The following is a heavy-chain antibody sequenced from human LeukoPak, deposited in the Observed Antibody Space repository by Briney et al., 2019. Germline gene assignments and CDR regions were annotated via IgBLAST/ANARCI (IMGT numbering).Heavy chain of an antibody. Sequence: SETLSLTCTVSGYSIGSGYYWSWIRQGPGKGLEWIGSMIHDGRTYYNPSLKSRVTILLDTSKNQFSLKLSSVTAADTAVYYFARELGGAYDILTGYVSFDPWGQGTLVTVSP. CDR2: MIHDGRT. V-gene: IGHV4-38-2*02. CDR3: ARELGGAYDILTGYVSFDP. D-gene: IGHD3-9*01. J-gene: IGHJ5*02. CDR1: GYSIGSGYY.